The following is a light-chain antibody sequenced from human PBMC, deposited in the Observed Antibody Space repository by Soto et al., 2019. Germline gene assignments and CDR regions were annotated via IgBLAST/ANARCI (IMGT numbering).Light chain of an antibody. V-gene: IGLV1-44*01. CDR3: ASWDDSQSGFGL. CDR1: TSNIGRNP. Sequence: QSVLTQPPSVSGTPGQRVIISCSGSTSNIGRNPVNWYQQLPGTAPKLIIYGSDRRPSGVPDRFSGSKSATSASLAISGLQSADEADYYCASWDDSQSGFGLFGGGTKLTVL. CDR2: GSD. J-gene: IGLJ3*02.